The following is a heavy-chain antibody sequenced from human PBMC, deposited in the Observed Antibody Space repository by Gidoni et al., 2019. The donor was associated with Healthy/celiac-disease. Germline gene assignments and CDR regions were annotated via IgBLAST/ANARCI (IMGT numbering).Heavy chain of an antibody. V-gene: IGHV1-46*01. CDR2: INPSGGST. D-gene: IGHD3-10*01. CDR3: ARVSYYGSGEKNWFDP. Sequence: QVQLVQSGAEVQKPGASVKVSCKASGSTFTSYYMHWVRQAPGQGLEWMGIINPSGGSTSYAQKFQGRVTMTRDTSTSTVYMERSSLRSEDTAVYYCARVSYYGSGEKNWFDPWGQGTLVTVSS. J-gene: IGHJ5*02. CDR1: GSTFTSYY.